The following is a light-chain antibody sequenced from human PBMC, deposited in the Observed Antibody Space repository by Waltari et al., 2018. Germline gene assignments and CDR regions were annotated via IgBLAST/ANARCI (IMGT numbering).Light chain of an antibody. Sequence: SYELTQSPSVSAASGQTARIACGGIGIGTRNVHWYQQKPPQAPVVVIYSDNKRPSGFPERFSGSNSGNTATLTISTIEAGDEADYYCQVWDRDSKWVFGGGTRLTVL. CDR3: QVWDRDSKWV. CDR2: SDN. V-gene: IGLV3-21*01. J-gene: IGLJ2*01. CDR1: GIGTRN.